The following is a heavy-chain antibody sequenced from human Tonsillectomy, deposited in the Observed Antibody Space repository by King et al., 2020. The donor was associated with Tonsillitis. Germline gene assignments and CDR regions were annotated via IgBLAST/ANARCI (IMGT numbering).Heavy chain of an antibody. J-gene: IGHJ4*02. CDR2: VSSDGSGP. V-gene: IGHV3-23*03. CDR1: GFIFDTFA. CDR3: AKVYPGTYHFDY. Sequence: VQLVESGGDLVQPGGSLRLSCVASGFIFDTFAMNWVRQAPGRGLEWVSLVSSDGSGPLYADSVKGRFTISRDNSKNTLYLKMNTLRVGDTAVYYCAKVYPGTYHFDYWGQGTLVTVSS. D-gene: IGHD1-7*01.